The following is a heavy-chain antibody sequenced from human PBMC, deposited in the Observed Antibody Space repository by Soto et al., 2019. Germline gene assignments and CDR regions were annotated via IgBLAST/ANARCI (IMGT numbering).Heavy chain of an antibody. CDR2: INHSGST. CDR1: GGSFSGYY. V-gene: IGHV4-34*01. Sequence: PSETLSLTCAVYGGSFSGYYWSWIRQPPGKGLEWIGEINHSGSTNYNPFLKSRVTISVDTSKNQFSLKLCSVTAADTAVYYCGRRGIVGVLAAPLDYWGQGTLVTVSS. CDR3: GRRGIVGVLAAPLDY. D-gene: IGHD2-15*01. J-gene: IGHJ4*02.